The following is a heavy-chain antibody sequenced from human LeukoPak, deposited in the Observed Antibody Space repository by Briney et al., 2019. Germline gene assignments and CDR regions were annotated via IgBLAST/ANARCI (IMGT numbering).Heavy chain of an antibody. CDR2: AWADGTKK. Sequence: PGRSLRLSCAASGFRFSNYGFHWVRQAPGKGLEWVAVAWADGTKKDYADSVKGRFTISRDTSQNTVFLQMNTLRSEDTAVYYCARDLSISALDFDPWGQGTLVTVSS. D-gene: IGHD6-13*01. V-gene: IGHV3-33*01. CDR1: GFRFSNYG. CDR3: ARDLSISALDFDP. J-gene: IGHJ5*02.